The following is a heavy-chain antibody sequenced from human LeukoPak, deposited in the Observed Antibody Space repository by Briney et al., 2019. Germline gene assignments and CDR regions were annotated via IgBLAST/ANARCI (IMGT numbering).Heavy chain of an antibody. J-gene: IGHJ6*04. CDR1: GFIFSSYW. CDR3: ARRALRYCSSTSCPAQYYGMDV. D-gene: IGHD2-2*01. V-gene: IGHV3-7*03. Sequence: GGSLRLSCAASGFIFSSYWMSWVRQAPGKGLEWVANIKEDGSEKYYVDSVKGRFTISRDNAKNSLYLQTNSLRAEDTAVYYCARRALRYCSSTSCPAQYYGMDVWGKGTTVTVSS. CDR2: IKEDGSEK.